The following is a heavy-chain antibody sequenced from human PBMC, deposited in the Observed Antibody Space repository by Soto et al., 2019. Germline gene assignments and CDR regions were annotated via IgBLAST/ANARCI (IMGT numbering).Heavy chain of an antibody. CDR1: VGYISSGGYS. D-gene: IGHD3-16*01. Sequence: PSEPLSLTCAVSVGYISSGGYSWSWIRQPPGKGLEWIGYMYHSGSTYYNPSLKSRVTISIDRSKNQFSLKLSSVTAADTAVYYCSRHNVHFYVGHHYDLDFCGRGSTVA. V-gene: IGHV4-30-2*01. J-gene: IGHJ6*01. CDR2: MYHSGST. CDR3: SRHNVHFYVGHHYDLDF.